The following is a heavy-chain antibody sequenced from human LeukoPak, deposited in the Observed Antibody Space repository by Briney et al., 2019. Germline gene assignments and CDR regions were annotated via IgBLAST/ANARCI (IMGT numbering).Heavy chain of an antibody. V-gene: IGHV3-48*03. CDR2: ISRSGDTT. CDR3: GVDH. CDR1: RCTFSSYE. Sequence: GGSLRLSCAACRCTFSSYEMNCVRHAPGKGLEWVSYISRSGDTTYYADSVKGRFTISRDNAKNSLYLQMHSLRVEDTAVYYCGVDHWGQGTLVTVSS. J-gene: IGHJ4*02.